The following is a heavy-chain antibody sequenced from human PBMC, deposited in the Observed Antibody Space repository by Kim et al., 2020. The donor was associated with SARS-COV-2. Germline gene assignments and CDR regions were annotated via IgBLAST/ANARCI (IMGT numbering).Heavy chain of an antibody. J-gene: IGHJ5*01. CDR3: VRRDYYSGKLDS. D-gene: IGHD2-21*02. Sequence: YNPSPKSRVTISTDTSKNQFRLEVRAVTAADTAVYYCVRRDYYSGKLDSWGQGTLVTVSS. V-gene: IGHV4-39*01.